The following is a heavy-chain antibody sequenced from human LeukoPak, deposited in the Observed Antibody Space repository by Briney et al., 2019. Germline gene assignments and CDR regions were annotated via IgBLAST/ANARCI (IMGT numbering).Heavy chain of an antibody. Sequence: GGSLRLSCAASGFTFSNAWMSWVRQAPGKGLEWVGRIKSKTDGGTTDYAAPVKGRFTISRDDSKNTMYMQMNSLKTEDTAVYYCTRDKGYSYGYEFDYWGQGTLVTVSS. CDR2: IKSKTDGGTT. V-gene: IGHV3-15*01. J-gene: IGHJ4*02. CDR1: GFTFSNAW. CDR3: TRDKGYSYGYEFDY. D-gene: IGHD5-18*01.